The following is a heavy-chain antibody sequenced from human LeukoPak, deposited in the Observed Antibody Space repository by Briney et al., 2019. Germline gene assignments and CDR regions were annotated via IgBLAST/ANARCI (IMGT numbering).Heavy chain of an antibody. D-gene: IGHD6-19*01. CDR3: ARDRRTVAGRELANWFDP. CDR1: GYTFTSYG. V-gene: IGHV1-18*01. Sequence: ASVKVSCKASGYTFTSYGISWVRQAPGQGLEWMGWISAYNGNTNYAQKLQGRVTMTTDTSTSTAYTELRSLRSDDTAVYYCARDRRTVAGRELANWFDPWGQGTLVTVSS. J-gene: IGHJ5*02. CDR2: ISAYNGNT.